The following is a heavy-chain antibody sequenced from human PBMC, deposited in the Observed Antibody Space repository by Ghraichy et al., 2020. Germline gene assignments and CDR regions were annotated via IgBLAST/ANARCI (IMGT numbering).Heavy chain of an antibody. V-gene: IGHV4-34*01. CDR1: GGSFSGYY. CDR2: INHSGST. Sequence: SETLSLTCAVYGGSFSGYYWSWIRQPPGKGLEWIGEINHSGSTNYNPSLKSRVTISVDTSKNQFSLKLSSVTAADTAVYYCARGVDTGYYYGMDVWGQGTTVTVSS. CDR3: ARGVDTGYYYGMDV. J-gene: IGHJ6*02. D-gene: IGHD5-18*01.